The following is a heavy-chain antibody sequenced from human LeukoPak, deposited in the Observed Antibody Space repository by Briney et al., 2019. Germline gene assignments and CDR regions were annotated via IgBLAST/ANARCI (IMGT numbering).Heavy chain of an antibody. CDR3: AKDTVPGFLEWSYYYYMDV. J-gene: IGHJ6*03. Sequence: GGSLRLSCAASGFTFSSYGMPWVRQAPGKGLEWVAFIRYDGSNKYYADSVKGRFTISRDNSRNTLYLQMNSLRAEDTAVYYCAKDTVPGFLEWSYYYYMDVWGKGTTVTVSS. D-gene: IGHD3-3*01. CDR1: GFTFSSYG. CDR2: IRYDGSNK. V-gene: IGHV3-30*02.